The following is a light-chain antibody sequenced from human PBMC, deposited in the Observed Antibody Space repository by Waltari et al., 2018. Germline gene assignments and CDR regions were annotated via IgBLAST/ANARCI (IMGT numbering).Light chain of an antibody. CDR1: QSITRY. V-gene: IGKV1-39*01. J-gene: IGKJ2*01. CDR3: QQSFNTPRT. Sequence: DIQMTQSPSSLSASVGARATITCRASQSITRYLNWYQQKPGKAPKLLIYTTSTLQSDIPSRFSGSGSGTDFTLTISSLQPEDFATYYCQQSFNTPRTFGQGTKLEIK. CDR2: TTS.